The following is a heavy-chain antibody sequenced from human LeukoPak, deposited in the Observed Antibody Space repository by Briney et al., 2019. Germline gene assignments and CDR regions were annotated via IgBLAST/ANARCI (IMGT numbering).Heavy chain of an antibody. Sequence: GGSLRLSCEASGFTFSNYWMTWVRQAPGKGLEWVANIKQDGSDENYVDSVKGRFTVSRDNGKNSLYLQMNSLRAEDTAVYYCARGGSDSDYWGQGTLVTVSS. CDR1: GFTFSNYW. D-gene: IGHD6-6*01. V-gene: IGHV3-7*04. CDR2: IKQDGSDE. CDR3: ARGGSDSDY. J-gene: IGHJ4*02.